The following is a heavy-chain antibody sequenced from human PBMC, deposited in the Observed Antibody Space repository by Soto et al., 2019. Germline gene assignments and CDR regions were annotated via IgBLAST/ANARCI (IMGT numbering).Heavy chain of an antibody. V-gene: IGHV4-30-4*01. D-gene: IGHD5-12*01. CDR3: AIGLSSDIVGQ. CDR1: GGSISDGDYY. Sequence: QVQLQESGPGLVKPSQTLSLTCTVSGGSISDGDYYWSWIRQPPGKGLEWIGHIYNSGNTYNNPSLKRRLTISVHTSKNQFSLNLNSVTAADYAMFCFAIGLSSDIVGQWGQGTLVTVSS. CDR2: IYNSGNT. J-gene: IGHJ4*02.